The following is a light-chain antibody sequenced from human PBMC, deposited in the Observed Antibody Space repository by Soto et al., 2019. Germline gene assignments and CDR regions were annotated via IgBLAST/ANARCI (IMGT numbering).Light chain of an antibody. Sequence: QSALTQPASVSGSPGQSINISCTGTSSDVGAYNYVSWYQQHPGKAPKLMIYDVSNRPSGVSNRFSGSKSGNTASLTISGLQAEDEADYYCTSYTSSSPYVFGTGTKVTVL. CDR1: SSDVGAYNY. CDR2: DVS. J-gene: IGLJ1*01. CDR3: TSYTSSSPYV. V-gene: IGLV2-14*01.